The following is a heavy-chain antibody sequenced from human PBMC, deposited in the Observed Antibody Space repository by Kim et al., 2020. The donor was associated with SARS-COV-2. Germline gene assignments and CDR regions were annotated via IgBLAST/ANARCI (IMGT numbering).Heavy chain of an antibody. Sequence: YITHADSSKGRFTISRDNAKNSLCLQMNSLRAEDTAVYYCARGAAADAFDIWGQGTVVTVSS. J-gene: IGHJ3*02. V-gene: IGHV3-21*01. D-gene: IGHD6-13*01. CDR3: ARGAAADAFDI. CDR2: YI.